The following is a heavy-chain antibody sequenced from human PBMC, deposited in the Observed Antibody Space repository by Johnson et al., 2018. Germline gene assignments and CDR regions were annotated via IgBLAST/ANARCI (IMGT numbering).Heavy chain of an antibody. CDR2: ISSSSSSI. Sequence: EVQLVESGGGLVQPGGSLRLSCAASGFTFSSYSINWVRQAPAKGLEWVSYISSSSSSIYYADSVQGRFTIYGDNAKNSLYLQMNSLGDEDTAVYYCARDYGNTGAFDIWGQGTGVAVSS. CDR3: ARDYGNTGAFDI. CDR1: GFTFSSYS. D-gene: IGHD4-11*01. J-gene: IGHJ3*02. V-gene: IGHV3-48*02.